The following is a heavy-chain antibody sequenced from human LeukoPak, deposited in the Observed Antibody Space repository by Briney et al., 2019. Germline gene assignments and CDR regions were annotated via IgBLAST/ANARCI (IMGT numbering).Heavy chain of an antibody. CDR2: IRSTTYDETT. J-gene: IGHJ4*02. Sequence: GGSLRLSCTASGFTSGDFVMSWVRQAPGKGLEWVSFIRSTTYDETTEYAASVQGRFTISRDDFRGIAYLQMNSRKTEDTAVYYCARGCGGDCAAFDNWGQGTLVTVSS. CDR1: GFTSGDFV. CDR3: ARGCGGDCAAFDN. D-gene: IGHD2-21*02. V-gene: IGHV3-49*04.